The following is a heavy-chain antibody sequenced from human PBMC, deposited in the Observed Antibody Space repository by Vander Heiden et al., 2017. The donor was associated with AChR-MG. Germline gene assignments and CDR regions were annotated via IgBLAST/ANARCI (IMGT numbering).Heavy chain of an antibody. V-gene: IGHV3-7*01. CDR3: AREKWELLLYYYYGMDV. Sequence: EVQLVESGGGLVQPGGSLSLSCAASGFTFSSYWMSWVRQAPGKGLEWVANIKQDGSEKYYVDSVKGRFTISRDNAKNSLYLQMNSLRAEDTAVYYCAREKWELLLYYYYGMDVWGQGTTVTVS. J-gene: IGHJ6*02. D-gene: IGHD1-26*01. CDR2: IKQDGSEK. CDR1: GFTFSSYW.